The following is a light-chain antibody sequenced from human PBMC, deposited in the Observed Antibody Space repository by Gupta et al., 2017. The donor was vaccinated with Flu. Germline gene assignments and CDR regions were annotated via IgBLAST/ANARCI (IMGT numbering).Light chain of an antibody. CDR1: NIGTKK. CDR3: QVGEGVTAV. J-gene: IGLJ2*01. Sequence: APGQTAKIPCGGHNIGTKKVHWYQQKPGQAPILVIYKNDNRPAGIPERFSGSNSENTATLTISRGQAEDEDDYYWQVGEGVTAVFGGGTNLAV. V-gene: IGLV3-9*01. CDR2: KND.